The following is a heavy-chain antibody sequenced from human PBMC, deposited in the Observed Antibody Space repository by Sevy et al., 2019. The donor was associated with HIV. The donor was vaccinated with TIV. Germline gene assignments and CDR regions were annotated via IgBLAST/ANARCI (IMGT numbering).Heavy chain of an antibody. CDR3: ARDGGAGTAMVTASLFYYYYMDV. D-gene: IGHD5-18*01. V-gene: IGHV1-2*04. CDR2: INPNSGGT. J-gene: IGHJ6*03. Sequence: ASVKVSSKASGYTFTGYYMHWVRQAPGQGLEWMGWINPNSGGTNYAQKFQGWVTMTRDTSISTAYMELSRLRSDDTAVYYCARDGGAGTAMVTASLFYYYYMDVWGKGTTVTVSS. CDR1: GYTFTGYY.